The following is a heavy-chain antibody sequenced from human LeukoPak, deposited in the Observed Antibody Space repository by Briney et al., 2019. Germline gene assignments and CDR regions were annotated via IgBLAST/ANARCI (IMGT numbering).Heavy chain of an antibody. CDR2: ISSDGSII. CDR1: GFSFSSYW. Sequence: GGSLRLSCAASGFSFSSYWMHWVRQAPGKGLVWVSRISSDGSIINYADSVKGRFTISRDNAKRTLYLQINSLRAEDPAVYYCAKDQVLLWFGELSDYYYYYCMAVWGQGSTLTASS. CDR3: AKDQVLLWFGELSDYYYYYCMAV. D-gene: IGHD3-10*01. V-gene: IGHV3-74*01. J-gene: IGHJ6*02.